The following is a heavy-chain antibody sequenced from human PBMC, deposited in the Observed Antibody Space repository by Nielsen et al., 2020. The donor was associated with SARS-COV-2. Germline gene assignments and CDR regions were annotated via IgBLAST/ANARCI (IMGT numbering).Heavy chain of an antibody. CDR1: GYTFTSYA. D-gene: IGHD3-22*01. CDR2: INTNTGNP. Sequence: ASVKVSCKASGYTFTSYAMNWVRQAPGQGLEWMGWINTNTGNPTYAQGFTGRFVFSLDTSVSTAYLQISSLKAEDTAVYYCARTERPLGFRYDSSGYFDYWGQGTLVTVSS. CDR3: ARTERPLGFRYDSSGYFDY. V-gene: IGHV7-4-1*02. J-gene: IGHJ4*02.